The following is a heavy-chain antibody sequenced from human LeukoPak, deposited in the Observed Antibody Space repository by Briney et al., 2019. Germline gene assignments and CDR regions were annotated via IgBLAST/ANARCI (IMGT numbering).Heavy chain of an antibody. V-gene: IGHV3-9*01. CDR2: ISWNSGSI. Sequence: GGSLRLSCAASGFTFDDYAMHWVRQAPGKGLEWVSGISWNSGSIGYADSVKGRFTISRDNAKNSLYLQMNSLRAEDTALYYCAKDQYYDSSGYYPSWGQGTLVTVSS. J-gene: IGHJ5*02. D-gene: IGHD3-22*01. CDR3: AKDQYYDSSGYYPS. CDR1: GFTFDDYA.